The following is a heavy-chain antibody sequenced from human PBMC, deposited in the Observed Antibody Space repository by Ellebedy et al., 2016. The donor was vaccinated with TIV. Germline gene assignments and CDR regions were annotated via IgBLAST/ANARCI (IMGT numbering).Heavy chain of an antibody. CDR2: INRDGSRI. V-gene: IGHV3-74*01. J-gene: IGHJ5*02. Sequence: GESLKISCAASGFTFSSYWMHWVRQAPGKGLVWVSRINRDGSRISYADSGKGRFTISRDNAKNTLYLQMNSLRAEDTAVYYCARRRNYDYVWGSSHNWFDPWGQGTLVTVSS. CDR1: GFTFSSYW. CDR3: ARRRNYDYVWGSSHNWFDP. D-gene: IGHD3-16*01.